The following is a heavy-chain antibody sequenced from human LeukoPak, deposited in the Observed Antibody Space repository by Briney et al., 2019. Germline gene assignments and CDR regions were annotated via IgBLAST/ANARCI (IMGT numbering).Heavy chain of an antibody. CDR2: ISAYNGNT. Sequence: ASVTDSCKATGYTFTSYGISWVRQAPGQGLDWMGWISAYNGNTNYGQKLQGRVTMTTDTSTSTAYMELRSLRSDDTAVYYCARALHTTGWSNWGQGTLVTVSS. CDR1: GYTFTSYG. V-gene: IGHV1-18*01. D-gene: IGHD4-17*01. J-gene: IGHJ4*02. CDR3: ARALHTTGWSN.